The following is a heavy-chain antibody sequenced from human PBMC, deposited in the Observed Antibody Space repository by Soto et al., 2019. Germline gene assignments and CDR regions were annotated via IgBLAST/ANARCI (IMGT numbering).Heavy chain of an antibody. CDR3: ATDKITGLFHY. Sequence: QVQLQQWGAGLLKPSETLSLTCAVYGGSFSGYYWTWIRQPPGTGLEWIGEINHSGSTNYNPSLKSRVTISVDTTKHQFPLKLTTVTAADPAVYYCATDKITGLFHYWGQPPLVPLSP. V-gene: IGHV4-34*01. D-gene: IGHD3-16*01. J-gene: IGHJ4*02. CDR1: GGSFSGYY. CDR2: INHSGST.